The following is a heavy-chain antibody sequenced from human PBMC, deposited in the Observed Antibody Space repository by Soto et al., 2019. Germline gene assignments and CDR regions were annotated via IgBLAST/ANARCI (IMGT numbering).Heavy chain of an antibody. D-gene: IGHD2-21*02. CDR1: GFTFSTYG. CDR2: IWYDGRQK. V-gene: IGHV3-33*06. CDR3: VKDHCGGDCYSEPYFDF. J-gene: IGHJ4*02. Sequence: QVQLVESGGGVVQPGGSLRLSCAASGFTFSTYGMHWVRQAPGKGLEWMTVIWYDGRQKYYGDSVNGRFTISRDNSKNTVYLQMNSLRVEDTAVYYCVKDHCGGDCYSEPYFDFWGRGSQVTVSS.